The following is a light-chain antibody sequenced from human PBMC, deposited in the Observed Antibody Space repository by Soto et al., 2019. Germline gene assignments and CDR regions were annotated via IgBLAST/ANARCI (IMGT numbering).Light chain of an antibody. V-gene: IGKV3-15*01. CDR3: QQYNNWPKT. CDR2: GVS. CDR1: QSVSRN. J-gene: IGKJ1*01. Sequence: EIVMTQSPATLSVSPGERATLSCRASQSVSRNLAWYQQKPGQAPRLLIYGVSTRATDIPARFSGSGSGTEFTLTISSLQSEDFAVYHCQQYNNWPKTFGHGTKVDTK.